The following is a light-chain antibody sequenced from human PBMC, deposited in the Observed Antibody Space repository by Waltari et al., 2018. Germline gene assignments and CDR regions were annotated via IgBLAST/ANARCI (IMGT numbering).Light chain of an antibody. Sequence: EIVLTQSPGTLSLSPGEGASLSCRASQTISNNYLAWYQQKVDQAPRRIIWGVSNRAADTPDRFRGSGSGTDFTLTITRLEAEDLAVYFCQQYGGSGVFGQGTKLEI. V-gene: IGKV3-20*01. J-gene: IGKJ2*01. CDR1: QTISNNY. CDR2: GVS. CDR3: QQYGGSGV.